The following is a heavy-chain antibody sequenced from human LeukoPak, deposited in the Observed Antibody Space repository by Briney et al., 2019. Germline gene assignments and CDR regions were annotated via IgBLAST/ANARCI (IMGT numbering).Heavy chain of an antibody. V-gene: IGHV3-53*01. CDR3: ARDRGIVSYFDY. CDR2: IYSGGST. Sequence: PGGSLRLSCAASGFTVSSNYMSWVRQAPGKGLEWVSVIYSGGSTYYADSVKGRFTISRDNSKNSLYLQMNSLRAEDTALYYCARDRGIVSYFDYWGQGTLVTVSS. J-gene: IGHJ4*02. D-gene: IGHD2/OR15-2a*01. CDR1: GFTVSSNY.